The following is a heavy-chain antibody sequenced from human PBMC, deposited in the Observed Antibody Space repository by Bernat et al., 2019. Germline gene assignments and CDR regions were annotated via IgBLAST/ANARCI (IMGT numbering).Heavy chain of an antibody. J-gene: IGHJ6*02. CDR3: ARDKEIPLWALYYYYCYGMDV. CDR1: GYTFISYG. V-gene: IGHV1-18*01. Sequence: QVQLVQSGAEVKKPGASVKVSCKASGYTFISYGISWVRQAPGQGLEWMGWISAYNGNTNYAQKLQGRVTMTTDTSTSTAYMELRSLRSDDTAVYYCARDKEIPLWALYYYYCYGMDVWGQGTTVTVSS. CDR2: ISAYNGNT. D-gene: IGHD5-18*01.